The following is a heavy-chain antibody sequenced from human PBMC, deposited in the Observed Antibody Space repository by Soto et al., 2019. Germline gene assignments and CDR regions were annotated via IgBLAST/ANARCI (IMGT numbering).Heavy chain of an antibody. Sequence: PSETLSLTCTVSGGSISSSSYYWGWIRQPPGKGLEWIGSIYYSGSTYYNLSLKSRVTISVDTSKNQFSLKLSSVTAADTAVYFCARLPGYCSGDSYRIDYRGQGPLVTVS. CDR1: GGSISSSSYY. V-gene: IGHV4-39*01. CDR3: ARLPGYCSGDSYRIDY. D-gene: IGHD2-15*01. CDR2: IYYSGST. J-gene: IGHJ4*02.